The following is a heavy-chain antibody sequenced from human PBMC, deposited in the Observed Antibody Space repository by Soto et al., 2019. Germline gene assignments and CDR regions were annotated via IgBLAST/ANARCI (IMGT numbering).Heavy chain of an antibody. CDR2: IYTSGST. D-gene: IGHD6-19*01. Sequence: SETLSLTCTVSGGSISSYYWSWIRQPAGKGLEWIGRIYTSGSTNYNPSLKSRVTMSVDTSKNQFSLKLSSVTAADTAVYYCAREKLSGIAVAELDYWGQGTQVTVSS. CDR3: AREKLSGIAVAELDY. J-gene: IGHJ4*02. CDR1: GGSISSYY. V-gene: IGHV4-4*07.